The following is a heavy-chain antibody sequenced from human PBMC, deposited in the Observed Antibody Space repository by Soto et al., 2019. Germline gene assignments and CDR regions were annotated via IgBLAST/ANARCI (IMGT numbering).Heavy chain of an antibody. J-gene: IGHJ3*02. Sequence: LSLPCTVSGGSISSYYWSWIRQPPGKGLEWIGYIYYSGSTNYNPSLKSRVTISVDNSKNTLYLQMNSLRAEDTAVYYCAKDGGSGWYPDAFDIWGQGTMVTVSS. CDR2: IYYSGST. V-gene: IGHV4-59*12. D-gene: IGHD6-19*01. CDR1: GGSISSYY. CDR3: AKDGGSGWYPDAFDI.